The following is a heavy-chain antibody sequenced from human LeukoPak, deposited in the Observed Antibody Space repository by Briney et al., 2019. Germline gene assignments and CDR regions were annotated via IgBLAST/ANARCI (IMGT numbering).Heavy chain of an antibody. J-gene: IGHJ4*02. CDR1: GFTFSSYN. V-gene: IGHV3-21*01. Sequence: KPGGSLRLSCAASGFTFSSYNMNWVRQAPGKALECVSSISSSSSSSYIYYADSVKGRFTISRDNAKNSLYLRLNSLRAEDTAVYYCARSLYTSSWHFDYWGQGTLVTVSS. CDR2: ISSSSSSSYI. CDR3: ARSLYTSSWHFDY. D-gene: IGHD6-13*01.